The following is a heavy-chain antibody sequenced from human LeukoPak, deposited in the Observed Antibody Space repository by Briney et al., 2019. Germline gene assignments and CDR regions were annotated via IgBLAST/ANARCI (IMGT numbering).Heavy chain of an antibody. CDR2: IYTSGST. V-gene: IGHV4-61*02. J-gene: IGHJ4*02. Sequence: PSETLSLTCTVSGGSISSGSYYWSWIRQPAGKGLEWIGRIYTSGSTNYNPSLKSRVTISVYTSKNQFSLKLSSVTAADTAVYYCARNTYGSSPSYFDYWGQGTLVTVSS. D-gene: IGHD3-10*01. CDR3: ARNTYGSSPSYFDY. CDR1: GGSISSGSYY.